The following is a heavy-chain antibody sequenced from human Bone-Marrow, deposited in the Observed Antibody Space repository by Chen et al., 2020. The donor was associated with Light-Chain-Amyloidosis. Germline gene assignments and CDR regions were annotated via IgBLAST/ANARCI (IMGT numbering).Heavy chain of an antibody. CDR2: INHSGST. J-gene: IGHJ3*02. V-gene: IGHV4-34*01. Sequence: QVQLQQWGAGLLKPSETLSLTCAVYGGSFSGYYWSWIRQPPGKGLEWIGEINHSGSTNYNPSLKSRVTISVDTSKNQFSLKLSSVTAADTAVYYCARGSPIVVVQAAQEVGAFDIWGQGTMVTVSS. CDR3: ARGSPIVVVQAAQEVGAFDI. CDR1: GGSFSGYY. D-gene: IGHD2-2*01.